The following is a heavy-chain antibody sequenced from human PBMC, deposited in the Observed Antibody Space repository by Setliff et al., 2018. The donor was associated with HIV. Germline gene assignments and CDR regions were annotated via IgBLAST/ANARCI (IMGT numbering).Heavy chain of an antibody. V-gene: IGHV4-61*02. CDR1: GASISSGNYY. Sequence: SETLSLTCTVSGASISSGNYYWSWIRQPAGKGLEWIGRIYTSGSVNYNPSLNSRVTISVDTSKNQFSLKVNSVTAADTAVYYCVREGMPGTSVGNWGQGTLVTVSS. CDR2: IYTSGSV. J-gene: IGHJ4*02. D-gene: IGHD1-1*01. CDR3: VREGMPGTSVGN.